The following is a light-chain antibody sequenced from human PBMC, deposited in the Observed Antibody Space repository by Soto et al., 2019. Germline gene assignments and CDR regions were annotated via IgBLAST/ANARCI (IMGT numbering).Light chain of an antibody. CDR2: GAS. CDR1: QSVSSN. CDR3: HQYNTWYT. V-gene: IGKV3-15*01. J-gene: IGKJ2*01. Sequence: EVVMTQSPATLSVSPGKRVTLSCRASQSVSSNFVWYQQKPGQAPRLLIYGASTRATGIPARFSGRGSGTFFTLTISSLQSEDVAVYYCHQYNTWYTFGQGTKLEIK.